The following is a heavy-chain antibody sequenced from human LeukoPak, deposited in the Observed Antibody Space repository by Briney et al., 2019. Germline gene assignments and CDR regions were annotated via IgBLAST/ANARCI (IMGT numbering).Heavy chain of an antibody. CDR3: ARSYSGSYWGDNNWFDP. D-gene: IGHD1-26*01. CDR1: GGTFSSYA. CDR2: IIPIFGTA. V-gene: IGHV1-69*13. Sequence: ASVKVSCKASGGTFSSYANSWVRQAPGQGLEWMGGIIPIFGTANYAQKFQGRVTITADESTSTAYMELSSLRSEDTAVYYCARSYSGSYWGDNNWFDPWGQGTLVTVSS. J-gene: IGHJ5*02.